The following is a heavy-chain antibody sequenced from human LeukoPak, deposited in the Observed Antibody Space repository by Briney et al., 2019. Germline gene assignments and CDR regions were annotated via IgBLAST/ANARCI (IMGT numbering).Heavy chain of an antibody. CDR3: ASLWPYQLSAFDI. Sequence: KPSETLTLTCTVSGGSISSYYWSWIRQPPGKGLEWIGHIYYSGSTNYNPSLKSRVTISIDTSKNQFSLKLSSVTAADTAVYYCASLWPYQLSAFDIWGQGTMVTVSS. CDR1: GGSISSYY. J-gene: IGHJ3*02. V-gene: IGHV4-59*12. CDR2: IYYSGST. D-gene: IGHD2-2*01.